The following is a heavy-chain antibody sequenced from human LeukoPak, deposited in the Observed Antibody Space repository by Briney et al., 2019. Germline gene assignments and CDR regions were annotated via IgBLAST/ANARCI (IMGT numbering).Heavy chain of an antibody. V-gene: IGHV4-59*01. CDR2: IYYSGST. Sequence: SETLSLTCTVSGGSISSYYWRWIRQPPGKGLEWIGYIYYSGSTNYNPSLKSRVTISVDTSKNQFSLKLNSVTAADTAVYYCARALRANYYDSCYFDYWGQGTLVTVSS. J-gene: IGHJ4*02. D-gene: IGHD3-22*01. CDR1: GGSISSYY. CDR3: ARALRANYYDSCYFDY.